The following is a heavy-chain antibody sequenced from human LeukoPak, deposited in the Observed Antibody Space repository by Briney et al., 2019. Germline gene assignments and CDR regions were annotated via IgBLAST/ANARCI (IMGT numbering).Heavy chain of an antibody. Sequence: SVKVSCKASGGTFSSYAISWVRQAPGQGLEWMGGIIPIFGTANYAQKFRGRVTITTDESTSTAYMELSSLRSEDTAVYYCARDGGRLTMTYYYYMDVWGKGTTVTVSS. V-gene: IGHV1-69*05. CDR3: ARDGGRLTMTYYYYMDV. D-gene: IGHD3-22*01. J-gene: IGHJ6*03. CDR2: IIPIFGTA. CDR1: GGTFSSYA.